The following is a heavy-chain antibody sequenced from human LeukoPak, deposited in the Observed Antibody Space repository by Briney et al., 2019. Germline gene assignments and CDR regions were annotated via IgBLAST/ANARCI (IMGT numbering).Heavy chain of an antibody. D-gene: IGHD6-19*01. CDR3: AKGEQWLLPY. CDR1: GLSFSSYS. J-gene: IGHJ4*02. Sequence: VRSGGSLRLSCAGSGLSFSSYSMSWVRQAPGKGLEWVSVISASGGTTYYADSVKGRFTISRDNSKNSLYLQMNSLRTEDTALYYCAKGEQWLLPYWGQGTLVTVAS. CDR2: ISASGGTT. V-gene: IGHV3-23*01.